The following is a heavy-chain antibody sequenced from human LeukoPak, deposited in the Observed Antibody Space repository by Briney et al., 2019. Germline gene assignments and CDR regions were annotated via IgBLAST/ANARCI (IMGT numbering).Heavy chain of an antibody. CDR2: VNSNGGT. Sequence: SETLSLTCTVSGGSISTFSWNWIRQPPGQGLEWIGYVNSNGGTYNNPSLKSRVTVSLDMSKNQFSLKLSSATAADTAVYYCARDAGGTWFDPWGQAILVTVSS. J-gene: IGHJ5*02. CDR1: GGSISTFS. V-gene: IGHV4-59*01. CDR3: ARDAGGTWFDP.